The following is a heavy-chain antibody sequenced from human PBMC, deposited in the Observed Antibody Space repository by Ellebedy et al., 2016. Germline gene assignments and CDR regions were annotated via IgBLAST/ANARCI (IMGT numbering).Heavy chain of an antibody. J-gene: IGHJ4*02. CDR2: IKQDGSKK. CDR1: GFTFNSYW. CDR3: ASLGGRQRYSD. D-gene: IGHD6-6*01. Sequence: GESLKISCAASGFTFNSYWMSWVRQAPGKGLEWVANIKQDGSKKYHVDSVRGRFTISRDNARNSLYLQMNSLRAEDTAVYYCASLGGRQRYSDWGQGTLVTV. V-gene: IGHV3-7*01.